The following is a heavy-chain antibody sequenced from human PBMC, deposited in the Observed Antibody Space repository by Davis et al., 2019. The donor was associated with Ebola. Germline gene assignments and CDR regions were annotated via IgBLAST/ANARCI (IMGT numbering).Heavy chain of an antibody. Sequence: PGGSLRLSCAASGFTFNKCAMSWVRQAPGKGLEWASIISKSGDRTYYVDSVKGRLTISRDNSKNTLYLQMDSLRAEDTAVYYCAKLAGGNNWCLDYWGQGTPVTVSS. V-gene: IGHV3-23*01. J-gene: IGHJ4*02. CDR2: ISKSGDRT. CDR3: AKLAGGNNWCLDY. CDR1: GFTFNKCA. D-gene: IGHD3-16*01.